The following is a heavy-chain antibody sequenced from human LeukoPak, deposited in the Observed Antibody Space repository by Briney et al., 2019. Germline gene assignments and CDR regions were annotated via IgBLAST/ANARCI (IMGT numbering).Heavy chain of an antibody. V-gene: IGHV1-2*02. CDR2: INPNSGGT. CDR3: ARDYGGNSQRYFDL. J-gene: IGHJ2*01. Sequence: GASVKVSCKASGYTFTGYYMHWVRQAPGQGLEWMGWINPNSGGTNYAQKFRGRVTMTRDTSISTAYMELSRLRSDDTAVYYCARDYGGNSQRYFDLWGRGTLVTVSS. CDR1: GYTFTGYY. D-gene: IGHD4-23*01.